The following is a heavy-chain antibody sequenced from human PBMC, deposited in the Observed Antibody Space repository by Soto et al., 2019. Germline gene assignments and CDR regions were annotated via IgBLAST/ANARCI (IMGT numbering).Heavy chain of an antibody. CDR1: GFTFSTHT. CDR3: AKGRDRASLDF. Sequence: EVQLLESGGTLVQPGGSLRLSCVASGFTFSTHTMNWVRQAPGKWLEWVSRLTADSDDTSYADSIKGRFTISRDNSKNTLYPQMNSLRAEDTSIYYCAKGRDRASLDFWGQGALVTVSS. J-gene: IGHJ4*02. V-gene: IGHV3-23*01. CDR2: LTADSDDT.